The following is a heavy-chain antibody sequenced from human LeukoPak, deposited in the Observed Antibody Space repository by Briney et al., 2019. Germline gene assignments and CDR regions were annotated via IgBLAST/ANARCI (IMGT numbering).Heavy chain of an antibody. CDR2: ISGSSSTI. D-gene: IGHD5-24*01. J-gene: IGHJ3*01. V-gene: IGHV3-48*01. CDR3: AREDGV. Sequence: GGSLRLSCAASGFTFSSYSMNWVRQAPGKGLEWVSYISGSSSTIYYADSVKGRFTISRDNAKNSLYLQMNSLRAEDTAVYYCAREDGVWGQGTMVTVSS. CDR1: GFTFSSYS.